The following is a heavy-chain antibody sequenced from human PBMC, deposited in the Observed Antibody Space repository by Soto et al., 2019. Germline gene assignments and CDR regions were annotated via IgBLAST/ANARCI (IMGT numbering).Heavy chain of an antibody. Sequence: QVQLVQSGAEVKKPGSSVKVSCKASGGTFSSYAISWVRQAPGQGLEWMGGIIPIFGTANYAQKFQGRVTITADEYASTASMGLRSRRSEDTAVSYCARDQREPARGDYAYIAFDIWGQGTMVTVSS. V-gene: IGHV1-69*12. CDR3: ARDQREPARGDYAYIAFDI. J-gene: IGHJ3*02. CDR2: IIPIFGTA. CDR1: GGTFSSYA. D-gene: IGHD4-17*01.